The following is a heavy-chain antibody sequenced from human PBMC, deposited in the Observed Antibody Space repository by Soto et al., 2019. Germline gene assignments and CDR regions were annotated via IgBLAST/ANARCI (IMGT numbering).Heavy chain of an antibody. Sequence: PGGSLRLSCAASGFTFSSYGMHWVLQAPGKGLEWVAVIWYDGSNKYYADSVKGRFTISRDNSKNTLYLQMNSLRAEDTAVYYCAKASNAGHFDYSGQGTLVTVSS. CDR2: IWYDGSNK. J-gene: IGHJ4*02. V-gene: IGHV3-33*06. CDR1: GFTFSSYG. D-gene: IGHD1-1*01. CDR3: AKASNAGHFDY.